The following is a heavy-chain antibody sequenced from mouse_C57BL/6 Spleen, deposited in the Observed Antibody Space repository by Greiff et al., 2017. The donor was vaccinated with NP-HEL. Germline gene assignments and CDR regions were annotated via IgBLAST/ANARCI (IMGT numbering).Heavy chain of an antibody. V-gene: IGHV1-59*01. Sequence: QVQLQQPGAELVRPGTSVKLSCKASGYPFTSYWLHWVKQRPGQGLEWIGVIDPSDSYTNYNQKFKGKATLTVDTSSSTAYMQISSLTSEDPAVYYCARRYRAPWYFDVWGTGTTVTGSS. CDR1: GYPFTSYW. D-gene: IGHD1-3*01. J-gene: IGHJ1*03. CDR2: IDPSDSYT. CDR3: ARRYRAPWYFDV.